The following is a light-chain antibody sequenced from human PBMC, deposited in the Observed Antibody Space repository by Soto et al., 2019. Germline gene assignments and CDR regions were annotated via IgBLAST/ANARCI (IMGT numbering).Light chain of an antibody. CDR2: AAS. Sequence: DIQMTQSPSSLSASVGDRVTITCRASQSISSYLNWYQQKPGKAPKLLIYAASSLQSGVPSRFSGSGSGTDFILTISSLQPEDFASYYCQQSYGTPLTFGGGTKVDIK. V-gene: IGKV1-39*01. CDR3: QQSYGTPLT. J-gene: IGKJ4*01. CDR1: QSISSY.